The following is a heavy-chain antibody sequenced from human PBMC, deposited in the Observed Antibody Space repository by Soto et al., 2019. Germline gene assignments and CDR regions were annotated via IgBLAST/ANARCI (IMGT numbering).Heavy chain of an antibody. CDR1: GYKFTSSW. V-gene: IGHV5-51*01. J-gene: IGHJ5*02. Sequence: GESLKISCRTSGYKFTSSWIAWVRQMPGKGLEWMGIIFPSDSGTRYSPSFQGQVTISADRSTSTVFLQWASLKASDTAVYFCARKDKSGYFNRFDPWGQGTLVTVSS. D-gene: IGHD3-22*01. CDR3: ARKDKSGYFNRFDP. CDR2: IFPSDSGT.